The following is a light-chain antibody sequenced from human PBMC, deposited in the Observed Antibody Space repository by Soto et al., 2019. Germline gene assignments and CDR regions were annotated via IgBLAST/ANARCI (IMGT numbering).Light chain of an antibody. Sequence: IVLTQLPSSLSASAQDSVTSSCQASQDISNYLNWYQQKPGKAPKLLIYDASNLETGVPSRFSGSGSGTDFTFTISSLQPEDIATYYCQQYDSVPLTFGGGTKVDIK. J-gene: IGKJ4*01. CDR3: QQYDSVPLT. CDR2: DAS. CDR1: QDISNY. V-gene: IGKV1-33*01.